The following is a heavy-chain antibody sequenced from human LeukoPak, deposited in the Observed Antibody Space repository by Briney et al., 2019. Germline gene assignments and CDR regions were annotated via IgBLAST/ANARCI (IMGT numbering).Heavy chain of an antibody. V-gene: IGHV3-30*04. J-gene: IGHJ6*03. CDR3: AKCILTGYYKGYMDV. D-gene: IGHD3-9*01. CDR1: GFTFSIYA. Sequence: GGSLRLSCAASGFTFSIYAMHWVRQAPGKGLEWVAVISFDGSDKYYADSVKGRFTISRDNSKNSLYLQMNSLRAEDTAVYYCAKCILTGYYKGYMDVWGKGTTVTISS. CDR2: ISFDGSDK.